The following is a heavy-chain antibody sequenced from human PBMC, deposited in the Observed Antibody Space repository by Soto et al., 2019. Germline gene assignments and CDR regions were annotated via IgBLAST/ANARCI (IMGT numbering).Heavy chain of an antibody. Sequence: EVQLVESEGGLVQRGGSLRLSCAASGFTFDYYWMHWVRQAPGQGLVWVAHIQNDGSRTTYADSVKGRFTISRDNAKNTKNLQMNSLGAEDTAVYYCARGNLGGFDLWGQGTTVTVSS. J-gene: IGHJ3*01. CDR3: ARGNLGGFDL. D-gene: IGHD4-4*01. V-gene: IGHV3-74*01. CDR2: IQNDGSRT. CDR1: GFTFDYYW.